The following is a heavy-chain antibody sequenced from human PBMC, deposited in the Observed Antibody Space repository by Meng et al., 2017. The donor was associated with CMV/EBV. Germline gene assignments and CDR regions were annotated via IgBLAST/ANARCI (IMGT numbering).Heavy chain of an antibody. CDR1: GFTFDDYA. CDR2: ISWNSGSI. CDR3: AKDMIVGGMDV. Sequence: GGSLRLSCAASGFTFDDYAMHWVRQAPGKGLEWVSGISWNSGSIGYADSVKGRFTISRDNAKNSLYLQMNSLRVEDMALYYCAKDMIVGGMDVWGQGTTVTVSS. J-gene: IGHJ6*02. V-gene: IGHV3-9*03. D-gene: IGHD3-22*01.